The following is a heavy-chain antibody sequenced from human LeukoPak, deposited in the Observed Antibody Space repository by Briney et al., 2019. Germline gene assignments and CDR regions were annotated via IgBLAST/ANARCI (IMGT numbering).Heavy chain of an antibody. CDR3: ARDETGEQWLYGYYYYGMDV. D-gene: IGHD6-19*01. CDR1: GFTFSSYS. CDR2: ISSSSSYI. V-gene: IGHV3-21*01. J-gene: IGHJ6*02. Sequence: GGSLRLSCAASGFTFSSYSMNWVRQAPGKGLEWVSSISSSSSYIYYADSVKGRFTISRDNAKNSLYLQMNSLRAEDTAVYYCARDETGEQWLYGYYYYGMDVWGQGTTVTVSS.